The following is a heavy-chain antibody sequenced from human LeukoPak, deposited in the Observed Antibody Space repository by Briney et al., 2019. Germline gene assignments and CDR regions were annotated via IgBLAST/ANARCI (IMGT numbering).Heavy chain of an antibody. J-gene: IGHJ4*02. Sequence: ETLSLTCAVYGGSFSGYYWSWIRQPPGKGLEWIGEINHSGSTNYNPSLTSRVTISVDMSKNQFSLKLSSVTAADTAVYYCARSSRVDIVATIGLRPYYFDYWGQGTLVTVSS. CDR3: ARSSRVDIVATIGLRPYYFDY. CDR2: INHSGST. V-gene: IGHV4-34*01. D-gene: IGHD5-12*01. CDR1: GGSFSGYY.